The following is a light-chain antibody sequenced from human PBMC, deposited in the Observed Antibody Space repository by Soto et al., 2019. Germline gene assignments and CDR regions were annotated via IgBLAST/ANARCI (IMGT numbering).Light chain of an antibody. J-gene: IGKJ4*01. CDR2: DAS. V-gene: IGKV3-11*01. CDR3: QQRSNWLS. Sequence: EIVLTQSPATLSLSPGERATLSCRASQSVSSYLAWYQQKPGQVPRLLIYDASIRATGIPDRFSGSGSGTDFTLPISSLGPEKFAGYYCQQRSNWLSFGGGTRVEIK. CDR1: QSVSSY.